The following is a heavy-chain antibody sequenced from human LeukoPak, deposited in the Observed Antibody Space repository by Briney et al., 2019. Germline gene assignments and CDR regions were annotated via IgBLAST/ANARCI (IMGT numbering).Heavy chain of an antibody. CDR3: VPSPKNEIAGGL. CDR1: GFSFSSYP. Sequence: GDSLRLSCSASGFSFSSYPMYWVHPAPGKGLAHVSSISSNGGSTYYADSVKGRVTISRDKSKNTLYLQMSSLRAEDTAVYYCVPSPKNEIAGGLWGRGTLVTVSS. D-gene: IGHD1-1*01. J-gene: IGHJ2*01. CDR2: ISSNGGST. V-gene: IGHV3-64D*06.